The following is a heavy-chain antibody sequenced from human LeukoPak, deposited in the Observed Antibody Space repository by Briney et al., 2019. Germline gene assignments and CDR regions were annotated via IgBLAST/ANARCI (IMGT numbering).Heavy chain of an antibody. V-gene: IGHV3-48*04. CDR3: ASGGPCSSTSYYYYCYMDV. CDR1: GFSFSTYA. J-gene: IGHJ6*03. D-gene: IGHD2-2*01. Sequence: GGSLRLSCAASGFSFSTYAMNWVRQAPGKGLEWLSYISGSSNTVYYAESVKGRFTVSRDNAKNSLHLQMNGLRTEDTAVYFCASGGPCSSTSYYYYCYMDVRGKGTTVTVFS. CDR2: ISGSSNTV.